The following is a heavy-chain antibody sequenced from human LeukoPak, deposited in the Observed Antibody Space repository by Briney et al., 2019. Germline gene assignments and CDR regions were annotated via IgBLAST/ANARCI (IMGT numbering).Heavy chain of an antibody. CDR2: ISGSGGST. CDR1: GFTFSSYA. CDR3: AKSLLTTATGTGRAFDI. Sequence: QAGGSLRLSCAASGFTFSSYAMSWVRQAPGKGLEWVSAISGSGGSTYYADPVKGRFTISRDNSRNTLYLQMNSLRAEDSAEYYCAKSLLTTATGTGRAFDIWGQGTMVTVSA. J-gene: IGHJ3*02. D-gene: IGHD1-1*01. V-gene: IGHV3-23*01.